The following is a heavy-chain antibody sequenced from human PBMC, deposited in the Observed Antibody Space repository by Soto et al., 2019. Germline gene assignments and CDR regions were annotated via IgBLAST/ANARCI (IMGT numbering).Heavy chain of an antibody. CDR1: GGTFSSYA. J-gene: IGHJ4*02. CDR3: ATIGDLYDSSGYSKAY. Sequence: ASVKVSCKASGGTFSSYAISWVRQAPGQGLEWMGGIIPIFGTANYAQKFQGSVTITADESTSTAYMELSSLRSEDTAVYYCATIGDLYDSSGYSKAYWGQGTLVTVSS. D-gene: IGHD3-22*01. CDR2: IIPIFGTA. V-gene: IGHV1-69*13.